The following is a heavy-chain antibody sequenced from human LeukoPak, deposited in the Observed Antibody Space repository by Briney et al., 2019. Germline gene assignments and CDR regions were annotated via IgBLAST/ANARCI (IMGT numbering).Heavy chain of an antibody. CDR2: IYYSGST. V-gene: IGHV4-61*01. CDR3: ARGADSSGYYSIFYFDY. CDR1: GGSISSGRYY. Sequence: SETLSLTCTVSGGSISSGRYYWGWIRQPPGKGLEWIGYIYYSGSTNYNPSLKSRVTISVDTSKNQFTLKLSSVTAADTAVYYCARGADSSGYYSIFYFDYWGQGTLVTVSS. J-gene: IGHJ4*02. D-gene: IGHD3-22*01.